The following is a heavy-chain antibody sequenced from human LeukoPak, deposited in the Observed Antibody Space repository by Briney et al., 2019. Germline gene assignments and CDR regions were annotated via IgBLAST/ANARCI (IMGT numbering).Heavy chain of an antibody. Sequence: SVTVSCKASGYTFTSYVISWVRQAPGQGVEWMEWISAYNGNTNYAQKLQGRVTMTTDTSTSTAYMELRSLRSDDTAVYYCARDPLPVGGSGSYYHLDYWGQGPLVTVSS. CDR2: ISAYNGNT. V-gene: IGHV1-18*01. J-gene: IGHJ4*02. D-gene: IGHD3-10*01. CDR3: ARDPLPVGGSGSYYHLDY. CDR1: GYTFTSYV.